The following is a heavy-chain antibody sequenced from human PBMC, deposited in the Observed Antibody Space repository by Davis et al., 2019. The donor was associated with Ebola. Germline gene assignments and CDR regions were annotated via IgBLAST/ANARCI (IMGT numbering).Heavy chain of an antibody. CDR1: GGTFSSYA. J-gene: IGHJ6*02. CDR3: ARDGYCSSTSCYTLYYYYYGMDV. CDR2: IIPIFGTA. D-gene: IGHD2-2*02. V-gene: IGHV1-69*05. Sequence: AASVKVSCKASGGTFSSYAISWVRQAPGQGLEWMGGIIPIFGTANYAQKFQGRVTMTTDTSTSTAYMELRSLRSDDTAVYYCARDGYCSSTSCYTLYYYYYGMDVWGQGTTVTVSS.